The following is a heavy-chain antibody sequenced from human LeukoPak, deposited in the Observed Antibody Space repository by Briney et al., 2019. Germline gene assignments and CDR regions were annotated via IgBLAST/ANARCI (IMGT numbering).Heavy chain of an antibody. CDR3: AKRASLVSATPWFDP. J-gene: IGHJ5*02. CDR1: GFTLSRYA. CDR2: ISNSGDST. V-gene: IGHV3-23*01. Sequence: PGTSLRLPCAASGFTLSRYAMSWVRQPPAKRLESVSDISNSGDSTYYADSVKGLFTISRDNSKNTLYLQMNNLRAEDTAVFYCAKRASLVSATPWFDPWGQGTLVTVSS. D-gene: IGHD2-15*01.